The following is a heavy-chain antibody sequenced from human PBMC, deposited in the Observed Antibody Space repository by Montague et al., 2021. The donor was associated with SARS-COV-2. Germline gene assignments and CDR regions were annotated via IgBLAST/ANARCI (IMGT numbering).Heavy chain of an antibody. CDR1: RGSFSNYY. D-gene: IGHD3-9*01. Sequence: SETLSLTCAVSRGSFSNYYWTWIRQSPGKGLEWIGEINQGGAPNXTPSLKSRVTISLDTSKKQISLKLNSVTVADTAVFFCARGRPVQGSFRHFDSISSGPPAIWGKGSLVIVSS. J-gene: IGHJ3*02. V-gene: IGHV4-34*01. CDR3: ARGRPVQGSFRHFDSISSGPPAI. CDR2: INQGGAP.